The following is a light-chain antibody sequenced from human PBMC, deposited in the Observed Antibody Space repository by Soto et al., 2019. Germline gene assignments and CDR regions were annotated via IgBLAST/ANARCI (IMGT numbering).Light chain of an antibody. CDR3: SSYTSSSTLYV. CDR2: DVS. J-gene: IGLJ1*01. Sequence: QRVLKRPASGTGSPGRSIRISCTGTSSDVGGYNYVSWYQQHPGKAPKLMIYDVSNRPSGVSNRFSGSKSGNTASLTISGLQAEDEADYYCSSYTSSSTLYVFGTGTKVTVL. CDR1: SSDVGGYNY. V-gene: IGLV2-14*01.